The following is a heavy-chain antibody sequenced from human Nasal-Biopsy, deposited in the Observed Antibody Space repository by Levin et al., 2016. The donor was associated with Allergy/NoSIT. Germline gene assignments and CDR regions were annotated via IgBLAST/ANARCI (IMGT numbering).Heavy chain of an antibody. Sequence: GESLKISCTGSEFTFSDFALHWVRQAPGRGLEWVAVASYDASDQYYTDSVKGRFTISRDNSKNTLFLQMNSLTTDDTAVYYCARCTSPSCIITSGILYWGQGTLVTVSS. J-gene: IGHJ4*02. V-gene: IGHV3-30-3*01. CDR1: EFTFSDFA. CDR2: ASYDASDQ. D-gene: IGHD1-14*01. CDR3: ARCTSPSCIITSGILY.